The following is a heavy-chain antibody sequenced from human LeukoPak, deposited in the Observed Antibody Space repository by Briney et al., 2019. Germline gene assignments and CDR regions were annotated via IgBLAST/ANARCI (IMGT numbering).Heavy chain of an antibody. D-gene: IGHD4-23*01. V-gene: IGHV3-48*01. J-gene: IGHJ4*02. CDR1: GFTFSSYS. Sequence: PGGSLRLSCAASGFTFSSYSMNWVRQAPGKGLEWLSYITGGSSTITYYADSVKGRFTISRDNAKNTLYLQMNSLRAEDTAVYYCANLLRWEPYWGQGTLVTVSS. CDR2: ITGGSSTIT. CDR3: ANLLRWEPY.